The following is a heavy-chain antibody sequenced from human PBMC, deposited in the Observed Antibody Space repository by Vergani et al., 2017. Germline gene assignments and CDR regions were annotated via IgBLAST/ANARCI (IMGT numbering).Heavy chain of an antibody. Sequence: EVQLVQSVAEVKKPGESLKISCKGSGYSFTSYWIGWVRQMPGKGLEWMGIIYPGDSDTRYSPSFQGPVTISADKSISTAYLQWSSLKASDTAMYYCARDLSIVGARRHYYYYGMDVWGQGTTVTVSS. CDR3: ARDLSIVGARRHYYYYGMDV. V-gene: IGHV5-51*01. CDR2: IYPGDSDT. D-gene: IGHD1-26*01. J-gene: IGHJ6*02. CDR1: GYSFTSYW.